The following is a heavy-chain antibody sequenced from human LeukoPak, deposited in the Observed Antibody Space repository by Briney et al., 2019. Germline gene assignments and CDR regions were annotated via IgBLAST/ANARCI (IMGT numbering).Heavy chain of an antibody. CDR3: ARQAYCSSTSCSETDAFDI. CDR1: GYSISSGYY. Sequence: SETLSLTCAVSGYSISSGYYWGWIRQPPGKGLEWIGSIYDSGSTYYNPSLKIRVTISIDTSNNPFSLKLSSVTAADTAVYYCARQAYCSSTSCSETDAFDIWGQGTMVTVSS. J-gene: IGHJ3*02. CDR2: IYDSGST. V-gene: IGHV4-38-2*01. D-gene: IGHD2-2*01.